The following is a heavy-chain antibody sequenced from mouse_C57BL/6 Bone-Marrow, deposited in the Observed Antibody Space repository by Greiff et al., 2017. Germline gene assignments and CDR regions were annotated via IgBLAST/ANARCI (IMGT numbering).Heavy chain of an antibody. CDR3: TRGSTTVAGFDY. CDR1: GYTFTDYE. D-gene: IGHD1-1*01. CDR2: IDPETGGT. V-gene: IGHV1-15*01. J-gene: IGHJ2*01. Sequence: VQLQQSGAELVRPGASVTLSCKASGYTFTDYEMHWVKQTPVHGLEWIGAIDPETGGTAYNQKFKGKAILTADKSSSTAYMELRSLTSEDSAVYYGTRGSTTVAGFDYWGQGTTLTVSS.